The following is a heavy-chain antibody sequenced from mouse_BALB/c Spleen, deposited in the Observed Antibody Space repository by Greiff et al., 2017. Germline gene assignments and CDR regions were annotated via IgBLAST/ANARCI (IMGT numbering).Heavy chain of an antibody. CDR1: GFNIKDYY. V-gene: IGHV14-4*02. J-gene: IGHJ3*01. Sequence: VQLQQSGAELVRSGASVKLSCTASGFNIKDYYMHWVKQRPEQGLEWIGWIDPENGDTEYAPKFQGKATMTADTSSNTAYLQLSSLTSEDTAVYDCNGRGVPYWGQGTLVTVSA. CDR2: IDPENGDT. CDR3: NGRGVPY.